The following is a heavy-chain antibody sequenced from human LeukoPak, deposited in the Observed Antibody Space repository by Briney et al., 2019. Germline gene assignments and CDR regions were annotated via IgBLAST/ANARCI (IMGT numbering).Heavy chain of an antibody. CDR3: ARDKAVTTELTQYFQH. CDR1: GYTFTNYG. Sequence: ASVKVSCKTSGYTFTNYGVSWVRQAPGQGLEWMGWISAYNGYTNYAQKLQVRVTMTTDTSMSTAYMELRSLTSDDTAVYYCARDKAVTTELTQYFQHWGQGTLVTVS. V-gene: IGHV1-18*01. J-gene: IGHJ1*01. CDR2: ISAYNGYT. D-gene: IGHD4-11*01.